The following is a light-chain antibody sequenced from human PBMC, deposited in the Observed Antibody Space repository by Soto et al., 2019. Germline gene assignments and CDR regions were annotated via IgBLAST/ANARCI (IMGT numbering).Light chain of an antibody. CDR2: AAS. CDR3: QQDYNLPFT. Sequence: DIQMTQSPSSLSASVGDRVTITCRASQSISSYLNWYQQKPGKAPKLLIYAASSLQSGVPLRFSGSGSGTDFTLTISRLQAEDFAFYYCQQDYNLPFTFGQGTRLETK. CDR1: QSISSY. V-gene: IGKV1-39*01. J-gene: IGKJ5*01.